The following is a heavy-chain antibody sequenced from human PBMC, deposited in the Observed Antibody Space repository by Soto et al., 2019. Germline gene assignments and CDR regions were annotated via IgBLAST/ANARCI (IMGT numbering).Heavy chain of an antibody. V-gene: IGHV3-23*01. Sequence: EVQLLESGGGLVQPGGSLRLSCAASGFTFSSYAMSWVRQAPGKGMEWVSAISGSGGSTYYADSVKGRFTISRDNSKKTLYLQMNSLRAEDTAVYYCAKKKKRRIAVAGNPLDYWGQGTLVTVSS. D-gene: IGHD6-19*01. CDR2: ISGSGGST. J-gene: IGHJ4*02. CDR1: GFTFSSYA. CDR3: AKKKKRRIAVAGNPLDY.